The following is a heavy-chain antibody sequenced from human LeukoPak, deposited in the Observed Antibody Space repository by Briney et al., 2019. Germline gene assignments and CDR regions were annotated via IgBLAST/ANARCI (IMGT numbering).Heavy chain of an antibody. CDR2: VYHSGST. CDR3: ARGGDYGDYAIGY. Sequence: PSGTLSLTCAVSGGSISSSKWWSWVRQPPGKGLEWIGEVYHSGSTNYNPSLKSRVTISLDKSKNQFSLKLSSVTAADTAVYSCARGGDYGDYAIGYWGQGTLVTVSS. D-gene: IGHD4-17*01. V-gene: IGHV4-4*02. J-gene: IGHJ4*02. CDR1: GGSISSSKW.